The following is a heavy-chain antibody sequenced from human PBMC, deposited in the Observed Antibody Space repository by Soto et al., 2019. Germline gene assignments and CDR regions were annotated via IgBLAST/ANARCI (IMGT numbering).Heavy chain of an antibody. CDR3: ANESGSGRYATYIDL. D-gene: IGHD1-26*01. CDR2: ISAGGNTK. J-gene: IGHJ4*02. V-gene: IGHV3-30*18. CDR1: GFTLSNIG. Sequence: PGGSLRLSCAASGFTLSNIGMQWVRQAPGKGLEWVAVISAGGNTKYYADSVKGRFTISRDNSKNTLFLQMNSLRTEDTAVYYCANESGSGRYATYIDLWGQGTLVTVSS.